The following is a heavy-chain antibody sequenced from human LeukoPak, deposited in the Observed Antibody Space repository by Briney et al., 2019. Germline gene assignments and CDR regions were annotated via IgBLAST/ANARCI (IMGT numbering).Heavy chain of an antibody. J-gene: IGHJ4*02. CDR1: GDSSNISH. CDR3: ARGRSLTVRLFDY. Sequence: SETLSLTCAFQGDSSNISHSTWIRQPPEKVLEWIGDINHSVRANYNPSLKSRVSISVDMSRNQFSLSLTSVTAADTAVYYCARGRSLTVRLFDYWGQGNLVTVSS. D-gene: IGHD6-6*01. CDR2: INHSVRA. V-gene: IGHV4-34*01.